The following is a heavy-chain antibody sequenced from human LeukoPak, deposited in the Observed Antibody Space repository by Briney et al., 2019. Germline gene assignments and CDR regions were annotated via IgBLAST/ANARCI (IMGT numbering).Heavy chain of an antibody. CDR3: ARSRGDYERGYFDH. CDR1: GFTFSNYW. CDR2: IKEDGTEK. J-gene: IGHJ4*02. D-gene: IGHD4-17*01. V-gene: IGHV3-7*01. Sequence: GGSLRLSCAASGFTFSNYWMGWVRQPPGKGLQWVANIKEDGTEKYYVDSVKGRFTISRDNAKNSVYLQMNSLRVEDTAVYYCARSRGDYERGYFDHWGQGTLVTVSS.